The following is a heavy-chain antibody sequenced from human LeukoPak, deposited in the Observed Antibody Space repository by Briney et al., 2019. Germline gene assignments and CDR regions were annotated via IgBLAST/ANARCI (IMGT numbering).Heavy chain of an antibody. Sequence: GGFLRLSCAASGFTFSSYAMSWVRQAPGKGLEWVSAISGSGGSTYYADSVKGRFTISRDNSKNTLYLQMNSLRAEDTAVYHCASPSIVGATRDAFDIWGQGTMVTVSS. CDR1: GFTFSSYA. CDR3: ASPSIVGATRDAFDI. V-gene: IGHV3-23*01. CDR2: ISGSGGST. J-gene: IGHJ3*02. D-gene: IGHD1-26*01.